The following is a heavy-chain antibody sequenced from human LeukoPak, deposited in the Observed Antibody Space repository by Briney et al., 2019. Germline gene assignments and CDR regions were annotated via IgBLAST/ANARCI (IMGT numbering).Heavy chain of an antibody. Sequence: SETLSPTCTVSGGSISSNNYYWGWIRQPPGKGLEWIASIHNSGSTNYNPSLKSRVTISVDTSKNQFSLKLSSVTAADTAAYYCARDVGYYDFWSGYYYYYMDVWGKGTTVTVSS. V-gene: IGHV4-39*07. CDR3: ARDVGYYDFWSGYYYYYMDV. CDR2: IHNSGST. CDR1: GGSISSNNYY. D-gene: IGHD3-3*01. J-gene: IGHJ6*03.